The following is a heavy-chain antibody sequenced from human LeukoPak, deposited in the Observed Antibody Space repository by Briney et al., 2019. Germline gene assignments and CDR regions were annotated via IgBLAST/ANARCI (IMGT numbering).Heavy chain of an antibody. CDR2: IKQDGSEK. Sequence: PGRSLRLSCAASGFTFSTYAIHWVRQAPGKGLEWVANIKQDGSEKYYVDSVKGRFTISRDNAKNSLYLQMNSLRAEDTAVYYCARMPGDYGGFDYWGQGTLVTVSS. J-gene: IGHJ4*02. D-gene: IGHD4-17*01. V-gene: IGHV3-7*01. CDR3: ARMPGDYGGFDY. CDR1: GFTFSTYA.